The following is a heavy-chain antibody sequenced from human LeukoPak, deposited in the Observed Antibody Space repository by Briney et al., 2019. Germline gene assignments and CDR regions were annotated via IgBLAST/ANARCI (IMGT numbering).Heavy chain of an antibody. V-gene: IGHV3-30*02. CDR1: GFTFSSYG. CDR2: IRYDGSNK. CDR3: ARDKGNWNPDY. Sequence: PGGSLRLSCAASGFTFSSYGMHWVRQAPGKGLEWVAFIRYDGSNKYYADSVKGRFTISRDNSKNTLYLQTNSLRAEDTAVYYCARDKGNWNPDYWGQGTLVTVSS. D-gene: IGHD1-1*01. J-gene: IGHJ4*02.